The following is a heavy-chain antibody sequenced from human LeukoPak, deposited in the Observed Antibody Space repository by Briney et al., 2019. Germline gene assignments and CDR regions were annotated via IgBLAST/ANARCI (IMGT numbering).Heavy chain of an antibody. D-gene: IGHD3-10*01. CDR1: GYIFTSYG. CDR2: ISAHNGNT. J-gene: IGHJ6*03. Sequence: ASVKVSCKAFASGYIFTSYGISWVRQAPGQGLEWMGWISAHNGNTNYAQKFQGRVTMTTDTSTSTTYMDLRSLRSDDTAVYYCARDPTHYGSGPPYMDVWGKGTTVTVSS. CDR3: ARDPTHYGSGPPYMDV. V-gene: IGHV1-18*01.